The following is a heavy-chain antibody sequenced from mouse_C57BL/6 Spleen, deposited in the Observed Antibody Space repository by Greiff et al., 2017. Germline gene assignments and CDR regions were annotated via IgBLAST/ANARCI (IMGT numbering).Heavy chain of an antibody. Sequence: LVESGPELVKPGASVKISCKASGYSFTGYYMNWVKQSPEKSLEWIGEINPSTGGTTYNQKFKAKATLTVDKSSSTAYMQLKSLTSEDSAVYYCARSGSDYFDYWGQGTTLTVSS. CDR1: GYSFTGYY. V-gene: IGHV1-42*01. CDR2: INPSTGGT. CDR3: ARSGSDYFDY. J-gene: IGHJ2*01.